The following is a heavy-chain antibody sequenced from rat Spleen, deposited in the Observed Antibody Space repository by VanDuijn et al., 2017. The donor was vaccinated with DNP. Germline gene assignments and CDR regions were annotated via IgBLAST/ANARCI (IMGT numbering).Heavy chain of an antibody. CDR1: GFTFSKYG. CDR2: ISTGRGKT. CDR3: ARGGLYYFDY. J-gene: IGHJ2*01. V-gene: IGHV5S13*01. D-gene: IGHD1-11*01. Sequence: EVQLVESGGGLVQPGRSLKLSCAASGFTFSKYGMAWVRQAPTKGLEWVASISTGRGKTYYRDSVKGRFTVSRDDAKSTLYLQMNSLRSEDTATYYCARGGLYYFDYWGQGVMVTVSS.